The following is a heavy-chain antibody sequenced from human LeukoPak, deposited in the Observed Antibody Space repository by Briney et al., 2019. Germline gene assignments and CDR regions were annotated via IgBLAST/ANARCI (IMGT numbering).Heavy chain of an antibody. J-gene: IGHJ6*03. CDR3: ARAVGSGSFQTYYYYMDV. CDR1: GGSISSGSYY. D-gene: IGHD3-10*01. V-gene: IGHV4-61*02. CDR2: IYTSGST. Sequence: SETLPLTCTVSGGSISSGSYYWSWIRQPAGKGLEWIGRIYTSGSTKYNPSLKSRVTMSVDTSKNQFSLKLSSVTAADTAVYYCARAVGSGSFQTYYYYMDVWGKGTTVTISS.